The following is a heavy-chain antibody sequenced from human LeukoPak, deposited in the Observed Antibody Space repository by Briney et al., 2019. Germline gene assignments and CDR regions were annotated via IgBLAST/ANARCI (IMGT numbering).Heavy chain of an antibody. Sequence: GGSQRHSSAASGFTFKIDVTSCVRQAPGKGLEWVSALSGSGGSTFYADSVKGRLTISRDNSNSTLYLQMNSLRAEDTAVYYCAKGRTPYSWG. V-gene: IGHV3-23*01. CDR2: LSGSGGST. CDR1: GFTFKIDV. CDR3: AKGRTPYS. D-gene: IGHD2-15*01. J-gene: IGHJ5*01.